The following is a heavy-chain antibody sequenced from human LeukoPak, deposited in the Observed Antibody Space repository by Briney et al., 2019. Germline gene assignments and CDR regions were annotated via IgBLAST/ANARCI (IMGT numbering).Heavy chain of an antibody. CDR1: GFTFSSYW. CDR2: INSDGSST. Sequence: GGSLRLSCAASGFTFSSYWMHWVRQAPGKGLVWVSRINSDGSSTTYADSVKGRFTTSRDNAKNTLYLQMDSLRDDDTAVYYCARDPGYESWSPFWGGMDVWGNGTTVIVSS. CDR3: ARDPGYESWSPFWGGMDV. D-gene: IGHD3-16*01. J-gene: IGHJ6*04. V-gene: IGHV3-74*01.